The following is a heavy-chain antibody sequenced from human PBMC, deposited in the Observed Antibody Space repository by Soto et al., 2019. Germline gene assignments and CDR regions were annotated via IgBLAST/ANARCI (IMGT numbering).Heavy chain of an antibody. Sequence: QVQLVESGGGVVQPGRSLRLSCAASGLTFSSYGMQWVRQAPGKGLEWVAVISYDGSNKYYADSVKGRFTISRDNSKNTQYLQMNSLRAEDTAVYYCAKEGEYYDFWSGYYMYYFDYWGQGTLVTVSS. D-gene: IGHD3-3*01. J-gene: IGHJ4*02. CDR1: GLTFSSYG. V-gene: IGHV3-30*18. CDR2: ISYDGSNK. CDR3: AKEGEYYDFWSGYYMYYFDY.